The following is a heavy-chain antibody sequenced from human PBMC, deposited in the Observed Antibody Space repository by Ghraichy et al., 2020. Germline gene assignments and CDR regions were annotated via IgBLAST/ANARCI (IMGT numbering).Heavy chain of an antibody. V-gene: IGHV4-39*01. D-gene: IGHD6-6*01. CDR3: VTQDRTIAAPFDY. CDR2: LYYSGSS. Sequence: TLSLTCTVSGGSISSDTYYWGWIRQPPGKGLEWIGSLYYSGSSYYNPSLNSRVTISVDTSKSQFSLKLTSVTAADTAVYYCVTQDRTIAAPFDYWGQGTLVTVSS. CDR1: GGSISSDTYY. J-gene: IGHJ4*02.